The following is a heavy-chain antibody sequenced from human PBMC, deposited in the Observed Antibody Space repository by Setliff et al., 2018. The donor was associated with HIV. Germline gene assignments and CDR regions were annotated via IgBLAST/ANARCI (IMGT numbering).Heavy chain of an antibody. CDR3: ARRGEDATIY. D-gene: IGHD3-3*01. Sequence: KPSETLSLTCSVSGASISSRSYYWGWIRQPPGKGLEWIGTMYYSGTTYYNPSLKSRVTISADTSKNQYSLKMTPVTAADTAVYYCARRGEDATIYWGRGTLVTVPQ. J-gene: IGHJ4*02. CDR1: GASISSRSYY. CDR2: MYYSGTT. V-gene: IGHV4-39*01.